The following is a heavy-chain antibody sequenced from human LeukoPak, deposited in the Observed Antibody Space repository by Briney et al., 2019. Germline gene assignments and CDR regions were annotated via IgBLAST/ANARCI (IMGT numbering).Heavy chain of an antibody. D-gene: IGHD3-22*01. CDR2: ISAYNGNT. Sequence: SVTVSCKASGYTFTSYGISWVRQAPGQGLEWMRWISAYNGNTNYAQKLQGRVTMTTDTSTSTAYMELRSLRSDDTAVYYCARGSKGSYYDSSGYYFDYWGQGTLVTVSS. V-gene: IGHV1-18*01. J-gene: IGHJ4*02. CDR3: ARGSKGSYYDSSGYYFDY. CDR1: GYTFTSYG.